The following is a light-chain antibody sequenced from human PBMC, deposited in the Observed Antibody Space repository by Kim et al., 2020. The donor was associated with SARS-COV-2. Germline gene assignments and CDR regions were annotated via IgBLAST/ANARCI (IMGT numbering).Light chain of an antibody. CDR2: AAS. CDR1: PVINNY. V-gene: IGKV1-27*01. CDR3: QEYDSAPWT. J-gene: IGKJ1*01. Sequence: RVPTTARASPVINNYLAWYQQKPGKAPTVLIYAASTLHSGVPSRFSGSGSGTDFTLTISSLQPEDVGTDYCQEYDSAPWTFGHGTKVDIK.